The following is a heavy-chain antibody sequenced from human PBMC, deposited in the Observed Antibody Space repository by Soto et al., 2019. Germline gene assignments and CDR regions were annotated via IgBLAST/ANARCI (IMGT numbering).Heavy chain of an antibody. D-gene: IGHD6-13*01. Sequence: GGSLRLSCAASGFTFSSYGMHWVRQAPGKGLEWVAVIWYDGSNKYYADSVKGRFTISRDNSKNTLYLQMNSLRAEDTAVHYCARQPMFSIAAAGTWFDYWGQGTLVTVSS. CDR3: ARQPMFSIAAAGTWFDY. CDR2: IWYDGSNK. CDR1: GFTFSSYG. V-gene: IGHV3-33*01. J-gene: IGHJ4*02.